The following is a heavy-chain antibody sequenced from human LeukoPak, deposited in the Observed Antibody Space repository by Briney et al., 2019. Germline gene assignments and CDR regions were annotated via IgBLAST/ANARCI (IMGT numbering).Heavy chain of an antibody. CDR2: IDPSDSYT. J-gene: IGHJ4*02. CDR3: ARHEGGYAASDY. CDR1: GSRFTRSW. V-gene: IGHV5-10-1*01. Sequence: GASLKISFRGSGSRFTRSWITWGRTMPGKGLEWMGKIDPSDSYTNYSPSFQGHVTISADKSINTAYLQWSSLKASDTAMDYCARHEGGYAASDYWGQGTLVTVSS. D-gene: IGHD5-12*01.